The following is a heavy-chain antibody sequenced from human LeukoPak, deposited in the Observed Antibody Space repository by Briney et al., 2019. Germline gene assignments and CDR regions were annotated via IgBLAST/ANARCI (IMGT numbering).Heavy chain of an antibody. Sequence: PSETLSLTCTVSGASISNNNYYWGWIRRPPGKGLEWVGNIFYTGTTYYNPSLKSRVTISVDTSKNQFSLKLSSVTAADTAVYYCAIAGSGSSLFDYWGQGTLVTVSS. V-gene: IGHV4-39*07. CDR1: GASISNNNYY. J-gene: IGHJ4*02. D-gene: IGHD3-10*01. CDR2: IFYTGTT. CDR3: AIAGSGSSLFDY.